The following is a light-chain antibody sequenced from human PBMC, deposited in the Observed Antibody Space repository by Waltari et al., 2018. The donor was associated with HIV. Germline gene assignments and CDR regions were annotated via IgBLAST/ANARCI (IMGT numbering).Light chain of an antibody. CDR2: GAS. J-gene: IGKJ4*01. V-gene: IGKV3-11*01. CDR3: QQRSNWLSLS. Sequence: EIVLTQSPATLSLSPGERATISCRASQSVSTYLAWYQQRPGQAPRLLIYGASNRATGIPVRFIGSGSGTDFTLTISSLEPEDFAVYYCQQRSNWLSLSFGGGTKVEIK. CDR1: QSVSTY.